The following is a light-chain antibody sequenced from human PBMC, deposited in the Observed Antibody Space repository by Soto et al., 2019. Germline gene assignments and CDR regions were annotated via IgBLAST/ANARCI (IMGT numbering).Light chain of an antibody. CDR2: GAS. CDR1: QSVRSN. J-gene: IGKJ5*01. CDR3: QQYNNWPPIT. Sequence: ELVITQSPATLSVSSGERVTLPRRASQSVRSNLAWYQQKPGQSPRLLIYGASTRATGIPARFSGSGSGTEFTLTISSLQSEDFAVYYCQQYNNWPPITFGQGTRLEIK. V-gene: IGKV3-15*01.